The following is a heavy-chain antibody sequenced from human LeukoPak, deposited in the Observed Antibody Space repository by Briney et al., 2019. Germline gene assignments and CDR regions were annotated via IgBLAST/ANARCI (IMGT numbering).Heavy chain of an antibody. J-gene: IGHJ6*04. CDR2: IYYSGST. D-gene: IGHD6-25*01. CDR1: GGSISSSSYY. CDR3: ARDGTPMYSSGWVYMDV. V-gene: IGHV4-39*07. Sequence: SETLSLTCTVSGGSISSSSYYWGWIRQPPGKGLEWIGSIYYSGSTYYSPSLKSRVTISVDTSKNQFSLKLSSVTAADTAVYYCARDGTPMYSSGWVYMDVWGKGTTVTISS.